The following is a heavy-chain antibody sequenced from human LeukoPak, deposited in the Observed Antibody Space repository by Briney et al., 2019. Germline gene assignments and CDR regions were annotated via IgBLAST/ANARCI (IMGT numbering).Heavy chain of an antibody. D-gene: IGHD2-2*01. J-gene: IGHJ5*01. Sequence: GGSLRLSCAASGFTFNNYAMSWVRQAPGKGLEWVSAISASGGTTYYADSVKGRFTIPRDNSENTLFLQMNSLRAEDTAVYYCAKEPREYCSSASCPNWFDSWGQGTLVTVSS. V-gene: IGHV3-23*01. CDR3: AKEPREYCSSASCPNWFDS. CDR1: GFTFNNYA. CDR2: ISASGGTT.